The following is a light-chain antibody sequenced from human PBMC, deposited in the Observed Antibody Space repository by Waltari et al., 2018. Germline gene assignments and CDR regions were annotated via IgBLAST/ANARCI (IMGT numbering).Light chain of an antibody. J-gene: IGKJ4*01. CDR1: RNVFFSSDKKND. CDR2: WAS. V-gene: IGKV4-1*01. CDR3: QQYWNTPLT. Sequence: DIVLTQSPDSLAVSLGERATINSTSSRNVFFSSDKKNDLSGYQQKPGQPPRQLMSWASTRDAGVPDRFRGSGSGTDFTLTINNLQAEDVAVYYCQQYWNTPLTFGGGTKVEIK.